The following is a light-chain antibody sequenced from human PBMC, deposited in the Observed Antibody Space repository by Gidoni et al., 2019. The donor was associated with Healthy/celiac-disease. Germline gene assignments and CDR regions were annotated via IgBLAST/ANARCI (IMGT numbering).Light chain of an antibody. CDR1: QGVSSY. CDR2: DAS. Sequence: DIVLTQSPATLSLSPGERATLSCRASQGVSSYLAWYQQKPGQAPRLLIYDASNRATGIPARFSGSGPGTDFTLTISSLEPEDFAVYYCQQRGTFXPXTKVDIK. V-gene: IGKV3D-11*01. J-gene: IGKJ3*01. CDR3: QQRGT.